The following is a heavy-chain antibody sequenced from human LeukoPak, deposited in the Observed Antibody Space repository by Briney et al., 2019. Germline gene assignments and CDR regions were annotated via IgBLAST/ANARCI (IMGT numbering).Heavy chain of an antibody. V-gene: IGHV3-53*01. J-gene: IGHJ4*02. CDR1: GFTVSSNY. CDR2: IYSGGST. CDR3: ARDGPYDSSGYFDY. Sequence: PGGSLRLSCAASGFTVSSNYVTWVRQAPGKGLEWVSVIYSGGSTYYADSVKGRFTISRDNAKNALYLQMNSLRAEDTAVYYCARDGPYDSSGYFDYWGQGTLATVSS. D-gene: IGHD3-22*01.